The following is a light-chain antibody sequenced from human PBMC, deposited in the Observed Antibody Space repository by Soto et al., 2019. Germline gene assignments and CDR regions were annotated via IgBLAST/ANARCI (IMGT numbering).Light chain of an antibody. Sequence: DIVMTQSPLSLPVTPGEPASISCRSSQSLLHSNGYNYLDWYLQKPGQSPQLLIYLGSTRASGVPVRFSGSGSGPDFTLKISRVEAEDVGVYYCMQALQTPLTFGGGTKVEIK. CDR3: MQALQTPLT. CDR1: QSLLHSNGYNY. CDR2: LGS. J-gene: IGKJ4*01. V-gene: IGKV2-28*01.